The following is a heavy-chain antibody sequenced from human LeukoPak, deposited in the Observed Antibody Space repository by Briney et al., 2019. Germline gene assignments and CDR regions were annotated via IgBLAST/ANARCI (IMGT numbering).Heavy chain of an antibody. J-gene: IGHJ6*03. D-gene: IGHD6-19*01. V-gene: IGHV4-39*07. Sequence: SETLSLTCTVSGGSISSSSYYWGWIRQPPGKGLEWIGSIYYSGSTYYNPSLKSRVTMSVDTSKNQFSLKLSSVTAADTAVYYCARVLPSHGWNYYMDVWGKGTTVTISS. CDR3: ARVLPSHGWNYYMDV. CDR1: GGSISSSSYY. CDR2: IYYSGST.